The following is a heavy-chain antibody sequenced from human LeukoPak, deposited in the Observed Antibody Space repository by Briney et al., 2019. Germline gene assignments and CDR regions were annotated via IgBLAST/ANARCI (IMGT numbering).Heavy chain of an antibody. CDR2: IRYDGSNK. J-gene: IGHJ4*02. CDR3: AKDFVDDFWSGQYD. V-gene: IGHV3-30*02. CDR1: GFTFSSYG. D-gene: IGHD3-3*01. Sequence: PGGSLRLSCAASGFTFSSYGMHWVRQAPGKGLEWVAFIRYDGSNKYYADSVKGRFTISRDNSKKTLYLQMNSLRAEDTAVYYCAKDFVDDFWSGQYDWGQGTLVTVSS.